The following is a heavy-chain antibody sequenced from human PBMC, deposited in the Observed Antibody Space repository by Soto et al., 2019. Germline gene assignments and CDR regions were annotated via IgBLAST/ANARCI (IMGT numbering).Heavy chain of an antibody. CDR1: GFTFSTSA. CDR2: IVVGSGTT. V-gene: IGHV1-58*01. Sequence: ASVKVSCKASGFTFSTSAVQWVRQARGQRLEWIGWIVVGSGTTNYAQKFQERVVITRDMSTSTTYMELRSLRSEDTAVYYCAADRVTIFGILIKGGMDVWGQGTTVTVS. D-gene: IGHD3-3*01. CDR3: AADRVTIFGILIKGGMDV. J-gene: IGHJ6*02.